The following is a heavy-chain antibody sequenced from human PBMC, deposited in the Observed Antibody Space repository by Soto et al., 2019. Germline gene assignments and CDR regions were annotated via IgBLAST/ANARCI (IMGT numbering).Heavy chain of an antibody. D-gene: IGHD3-10*01. V-gene: IGHV2-26*01. CDR3: ARIWFGELFQKVGWFDP. J-gene: IGHJ5*02. CDR2: IFSNDEK. Sequence: QVTLNESGPVLVKPTETLTLTCNVSGFALSNARMGVSWIRQPAGKALEWLAHIFSNDEKSYSTSLKSRLTISMDTSKSQVVLTMTNMDPVDTATYYCARIWFGELFQKVGWFDPWGQGTLVTVSS. CDR1: GFALSNARMG.